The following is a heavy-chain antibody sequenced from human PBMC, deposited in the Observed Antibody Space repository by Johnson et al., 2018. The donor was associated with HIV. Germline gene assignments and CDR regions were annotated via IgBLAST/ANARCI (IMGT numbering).Heavy chain of an antibody. J-gene: IGHJ3*02. CDR1: GFTVSSNY. CDR3: TKPSTGTYYGFHI. Sequence: VQLVESGGGLIQPGGSLRLSCAASGFTVSSNYMSWVRQAPGKGLEWVSGISNSGSSTYYADSVKGRFTISRDNSKNTVWLQMNSLRGEDTAVYYCTKPSTGTYYGFHIWGQGTMVTVSS. V-gene: IGHV3-53*01. CDR2: SNSGSST.